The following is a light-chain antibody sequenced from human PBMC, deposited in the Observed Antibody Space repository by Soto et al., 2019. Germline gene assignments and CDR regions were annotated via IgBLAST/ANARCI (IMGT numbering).Light chain of an antibody. CDR1: SSDVGGYNY. V-gene: IGLV2-8*01. CDR3: NSHAGSNNYV. CDR2: EVS. Sequence: QSALTQPPSASGSPGQSVTISCTGTSSDVGGYNYVSWYQQHPGKAPKLIISEVSKRPSGVPDRFSGSKSGNTASLTVSGLQAEDEADYYCNSHAGSNNYVFGPGTKLTVL. J-gene: IGLJ1*01.